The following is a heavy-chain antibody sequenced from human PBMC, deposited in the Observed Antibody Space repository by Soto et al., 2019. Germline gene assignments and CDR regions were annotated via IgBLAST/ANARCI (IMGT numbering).Heavy chain of an antibody. CDR3: ARGGSAWYVGY. CDR1: GFTFSSYA. D-gene: IGHD2-15*01. Sequence: GGSLRLSCAASGFTFSSYAMHWVRQAPGKGLEWVAVISYDGSNKYYADSVKGRFTISRDNSKNTLYLQMNSLRAEDTAVYYCARGGSAWYVGYWGQGTLVTVSS. V-gene: IGHV3-30*04. CDR2: ISYDGSNK. J-gene: IGHJ4*02.